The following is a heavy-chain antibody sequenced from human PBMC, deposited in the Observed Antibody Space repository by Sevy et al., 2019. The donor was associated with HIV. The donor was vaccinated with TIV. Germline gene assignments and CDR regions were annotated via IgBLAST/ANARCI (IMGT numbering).Heavy chain of an antibody. CDR3: AKSSGFWSGYYYYYYYGMDV. J-gene: IGHJ6*02. CDR1: GFTFSRYS. Sequence: GGSLRLSCAASGFTFSRYSMNWVRQAPGKGLEWVSLISSSSTYIYYADSVKGRFTISRDNAKNSLYLQMNSLRAEDTAVYYCAKSSGFWSGYYYYYYYGMDVWGQGTTVTVSS. V-gene: IGHV3-21*04. D-gene: IGHD3-3*01. CDR2: ISSSSTYI.